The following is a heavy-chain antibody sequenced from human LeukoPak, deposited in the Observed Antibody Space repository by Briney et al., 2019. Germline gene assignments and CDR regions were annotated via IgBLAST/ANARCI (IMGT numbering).Heavy chain of an antibody. CDR3: ARDGAPREVYCSGGSCNPLGMDV. J-gene: IGHJ6*02. V-gene: IGHV4-34*01. D-gene: IGHD2-15*01. CDR2: INHSGST. CDR1: GGSFSGYY. Sequence: SETLSLTCAVYGGSFSGYYWSWIRQPPGKGLEWIGEINHSGSTNYNPSLKSRVTISVDTSKNQFSLKLSSVTAADTAVYYCARDGAPREVYCSGGSCNPLGMDVWGQGTTVTVSS.